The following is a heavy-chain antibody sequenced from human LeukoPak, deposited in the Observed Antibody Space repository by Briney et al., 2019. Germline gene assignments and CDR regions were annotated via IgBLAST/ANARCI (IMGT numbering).Heavy chain of an antibody. J-gene: IGHJ4*02. CDR1: GGSFSGYY. CDR2: INHSGST. D-gene: IGHD3-22*01. CDR3: ARRLEGSIYYDSSGYYQPFDY. Sequence: SETLSLTCAVYGGSFSGYYWSWIRQPPGKGLEWIGEINHSGSTNYNPSLKSRVTISVDTSKNQFSLKLSSVTAADTAVYYCARRLEGSIYYDSSGYYQPFDYWGQGTLVTVSS. V-gene: IGHV4-34*01.